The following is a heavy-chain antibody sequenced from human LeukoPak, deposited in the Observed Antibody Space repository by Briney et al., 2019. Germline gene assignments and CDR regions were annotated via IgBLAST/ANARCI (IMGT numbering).Heavy chain of an antibody. CDR1: GFTFSSYA. D-gene: IGHD3-10*01. Sequence: GGSLRLSCAASGFTFSSYAMSWVRQAPGKGLEWVSAISGSGGSTYYADSVKGRFTISRDNSKNTLYLQMNSLRAEDTAVYYCAKDRPTWYGSGSSSLDYWGQGTMASLSS. CDR2: ISGSGGST. J-gene: IGHJ4*02. V-gene: IGHV3-23*01. CDR3: AKDRPTWYGSGSSSLDY.